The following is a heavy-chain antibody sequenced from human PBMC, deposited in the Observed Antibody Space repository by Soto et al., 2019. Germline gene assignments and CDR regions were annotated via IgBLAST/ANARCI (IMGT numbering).Heavy chain of an antibody. CDR1: GFTFSSYS. D-gene: IGHD3-22*01. CDR3: ARDCPESSGYRPACYFDY. V-gene: IGHV3-48*01. J-gene: IGHJ4*02. CDR2: ISSSSGTI. Sequence: EVQLVESGGGLVQPGGSLRLSCAASGFTFSSYSMNWVRQAPGKGLEWVSDISSSSGTIYYADSVKGRFTISRYNAKNSLYLQMNSLRAEDTAVFYCARDCPESSGYRPACYFDYWGQGTLVTVSS.